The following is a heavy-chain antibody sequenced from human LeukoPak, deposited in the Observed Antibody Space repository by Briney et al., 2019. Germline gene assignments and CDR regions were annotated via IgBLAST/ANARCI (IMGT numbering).Heavy chain of an antibody. V-gene: IGHV3-21*01. Sequence: GRSLRLSCVVSGVTFSDYTMSWFRQAPGKGLEWISSIRSSSAYIYYADSVKGRFTISRDNAKNSLYLQMNSLRAEDTAVYYCASDDYWGQGTLVTVSS. J-gene: IGHJ4*02. CDR1: GVTFSDYT. CDR2: IRSSSAYI. CDR3: ASDDY.